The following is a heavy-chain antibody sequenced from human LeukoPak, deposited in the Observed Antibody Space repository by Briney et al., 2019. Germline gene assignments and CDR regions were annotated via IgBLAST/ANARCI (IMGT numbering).Heavy chain of an antibody. CDR1: GFTFSSYA. CDR2: IKQDGSEK. D-gene: IGHD4-23*01. J-gene: IGHJ4*02. Sequence: PGGSLRLSCAASGFTFSSYAMSWVRQAPGKGLEWVANIKQDGSEKYYVDSVKGRFTISRDNAKNSLYLQMNSLRAEDTAVYYCARGVPVRWFRLGGQGTLVTVSS. CDR3: ARGVPVRWFRL. V-gene: IGHV3-7*04.